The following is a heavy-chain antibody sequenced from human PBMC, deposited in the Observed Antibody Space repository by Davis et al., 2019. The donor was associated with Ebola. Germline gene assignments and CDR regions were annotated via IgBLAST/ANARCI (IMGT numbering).Heavy chain of an antibody. CDR2: INHSGTT. D-gene: IGHD1-1*01. CDR1: GGSFTGYY. V-gene: IGHV4-34*01. J-gene: IGHJ6*04. CDR3: ARHTTGSRRSKDV. Sequence: SETLSLTCAVYGGSFTGYYCSWICQPPGKGLEWFGEINHSGTTNSNPSPKTRVTKSADTSKNQFSLKVSSVTAADTAIYYCARHTTGSRRSKDVWGKGTTVTVSS.